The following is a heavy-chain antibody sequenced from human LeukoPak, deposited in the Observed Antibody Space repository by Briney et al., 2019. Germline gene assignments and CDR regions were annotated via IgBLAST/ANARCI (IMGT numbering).Heavy chain of an antibody. J-gene: IGHJ4*02. Sequence: SETLSLTCTVSGGSVGSAGYYWSWIRQPPGGGLEWIGYIYYIRNTNYNPSLKSRVTMSLDPSKNQFSLLLISVTAADTAVYYCARTQSQSGSYRYYFGYWGQGTLVTVSS. CDR2: IYYIRNT. CDR3: ARTQSQSGSYRYYFGY. CDR1: GGSVGSAGYY. V-gene: IGHV4-61*08. D-gene: IGHD1-26*01.